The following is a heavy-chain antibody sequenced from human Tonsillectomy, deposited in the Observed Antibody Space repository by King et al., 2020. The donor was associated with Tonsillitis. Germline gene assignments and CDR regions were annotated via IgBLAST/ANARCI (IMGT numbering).Heavy chain of an antibody. CDR2: IYYSGST. Sequence: QLQESGPGLVKPSETLSLTCTVSGGSISSSSYYWGWIRQPPGKGLEWIGSIYYSGSTYYNPSLKSRVTISVDTSKNQFSLTLSSVTAADTAVYYCAALILTGYSIAGRFDYWGQGTLVTVSS. D-gene: IGHD3-9*01. V-gene: IGHV4-39*01. CDR1: GGSISSSSYY. CDR3: AALILTGYSIAGRFDY. J-gene: IGHJ4*02.